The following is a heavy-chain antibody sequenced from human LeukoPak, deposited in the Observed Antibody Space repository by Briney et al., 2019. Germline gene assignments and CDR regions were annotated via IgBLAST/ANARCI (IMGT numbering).Heavy chain of an antibody. Sequence: SETLSLTCTVSGGSTSSYYWSWIRQPAGKGLEWIGRIYTSGSTNYNPSLKSRVTMSVDTSKNQFSLELSSVTAADTAVYYCARDIAYCGGDCYDPTGFDPWGQGTLVTVSS. CDR1: GGSTSSYY. V-gene: IGHV4-4*07. CDR3: ARDIAYCGGDCYDPTGFDP. D-gene: IGHD2-21*02. CDR2: IYTSGST. J-gene: IGHJ5*02.